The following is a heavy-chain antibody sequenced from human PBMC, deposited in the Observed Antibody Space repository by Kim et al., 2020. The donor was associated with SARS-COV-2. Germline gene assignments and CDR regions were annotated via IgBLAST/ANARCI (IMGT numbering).Heavy chain of an antibody. J-gene: IGHJ6*02. CDR3: ARLGQNAPYYYYGMDV. V-gene: IGHV3-74*01. Sequence: DSVKGRFTISRDNAKNTLYLQMNSLRAEDTAVYYCARLGQNAPYYYYGMDVWGQGTTVTVSS.